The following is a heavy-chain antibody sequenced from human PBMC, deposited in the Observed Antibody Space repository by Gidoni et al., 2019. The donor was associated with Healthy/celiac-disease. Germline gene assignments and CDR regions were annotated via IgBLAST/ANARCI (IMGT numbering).Heavy chain of an antibody. V-gene: IGHV3-33*01. CDR2: IWYDVSNK. CDR1: GFPFSSYG. D-gene: IGHD3-22*01. J-gene: IGHJ4*02. Sequence: QVQLVESGGGVVQPGRSLRLSCAASGFPFSSYGMHWVRQAPGMVLEWVAVIWYDVSNKYYADPVKGRFTISRDNSKNTLYLQMNSLIAEDTAVYYCARDGAGYYYTLGDYWGQGTLVTVSS. CDR3: ARDGAGYYYTLGDY.